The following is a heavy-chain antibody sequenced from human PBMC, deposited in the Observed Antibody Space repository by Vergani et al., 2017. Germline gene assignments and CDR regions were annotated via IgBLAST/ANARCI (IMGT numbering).Heavy chain of an antibody. CDR3: ARVLVRGVITSYFDY. CDR2: IIPIFGTA. CDR1: GGTFSSYA. J-gene: IGHJ4*02. V-gene: IGHV1-69*19. Sequence: QVQLVQSGAEVKKPGSSVKVSCKASGGTFSSYAISWVRQAPGQGLEWMGGIIPIFGTANYAQKFQGRVTITADESTSTAYIELSSLRSEDTAVYYCARVLVRGVITSYFDYWGQGTLVTVSS. D-gene: IGHD3-10*01.